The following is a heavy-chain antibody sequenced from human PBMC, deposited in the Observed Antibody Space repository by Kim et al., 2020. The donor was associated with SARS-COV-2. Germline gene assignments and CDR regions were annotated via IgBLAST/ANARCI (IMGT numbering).Heavy chain of an antibody. J-gene: IGHJ5*02. D-gene: IGHD5-12*01. CDR3: ARRPTDAGGYFKNWYDP. V-gene: IGHV4-39*01. CDR2: IFYDGTA. CDR1: GGSISDRHHY. Sequence: SETLSLTCSVSGGSISDRHHYWVWLRQSPGKNLEFIGNIFYDGTAYYTPSLTGRVTMSVDTSKNQFFLTVSFVTAADTAVYYCARRPTDAGGYFKNWYDPWGQGTLVTVSS.